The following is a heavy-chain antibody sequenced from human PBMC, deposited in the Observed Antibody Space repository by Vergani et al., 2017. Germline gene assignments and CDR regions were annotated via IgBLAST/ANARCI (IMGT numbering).Heavy chain of an antibody. V-gene: IGHV3-7*03. CDR2: IKQDGSEK. CDR3: ARMTSIAAAAFDY. D-gene: IGHD6-13*01. CDR1: GFTFSSYW. J-gene: IGHJ4*02. Sequence: VQLVESGGGVVQPGRSLRLSCAASGFTFSSYWMSWVRQAPGKGLEWVANIKQDGSEKYYVDSVKGRFTISRDNAKNSLYLQMNSLRAEDTAVYYCARMTSIAAAAFDYWGQGTLVTVSS.